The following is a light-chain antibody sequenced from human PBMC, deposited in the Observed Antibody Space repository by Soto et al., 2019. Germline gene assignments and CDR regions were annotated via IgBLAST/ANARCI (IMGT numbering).Light chain of an antibody. CDR3: QQYYSTPLT. J-gene: IGKJ4*01. CDR1: QSVFYSSNSKNY. V-gene: IGKV4-1*01. Sequence: DIVMTQSPDSLAVSLGERATINCKSSQSVFYSSNSKNYLAWYQQKPGQPPELLIYWASTRESGVPDRFSGSGSGTDFTLTISSLQAEDVALYYCQQYYSTPLTFGGGTKVEIK. CDR2: WAS.